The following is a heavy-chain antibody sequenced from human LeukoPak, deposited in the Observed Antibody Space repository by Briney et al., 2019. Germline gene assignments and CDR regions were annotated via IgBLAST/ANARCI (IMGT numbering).Heavy chain of an antibody. CDR3: ARVNDRGYYDFWSGYPSLDY. CDR2: IYHSGST. D-gene: IGHD3-3*01. J-gene: IGHJ4*02. V-gene: IGHV4-38-2*01. CDR1: GYSISSGYY. Sequence: SETLSLTCAVSGYSISSGYYWGRIRQPPGKGLEWIGSIYHSGSTYYNPSLKSRVTISVDTSKNQFSLKLSSVTAADTAVYYCARVNDRGYYDFWSGYPSLDYWGQGTLVTVSS.